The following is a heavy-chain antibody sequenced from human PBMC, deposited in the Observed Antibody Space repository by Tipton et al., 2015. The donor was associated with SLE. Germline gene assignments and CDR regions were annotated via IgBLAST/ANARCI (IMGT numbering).Heavy chain of an antibody. Sequence: SLRLSCAASGFTFSTYAMSWVRQAPGKGLEWVSAVTGSGGGTYYADSVRGRFTISRDNSKNTLYLQMNSLRADDTALYYCVRGEATYAYWGQGALVTVSS. CDR2: VTGSGGGT. CDR1: GFTFSTYA. V-gene: IGHV3-23*01. J-gene: IGHJ4*02. D-gene: IGHD2-2*01. CDR3: VRGEATYAY.